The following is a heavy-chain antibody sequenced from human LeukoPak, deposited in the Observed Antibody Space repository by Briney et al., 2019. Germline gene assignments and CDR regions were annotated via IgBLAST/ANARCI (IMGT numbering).Heavy chain of an antibody. J-gene: IGHJ4*02. V-gene: IGHV1-69*13. CDR1: GGTFSSYA. CDR2: IIPIFGTA. D-gene: IGHD2-15*01. CDR3: ARVWDCSGGSCYSVLDY. Sequence: ASVKVSCKASGGTFSSYAISWVRQAPGQGLEWMGGIIPIFGTANYAQKFQGRVTITADESTSTAYMELSSLRSEDTAVYYCARVWDCSGGSCYSVLDYWGQGTLVTVSS.